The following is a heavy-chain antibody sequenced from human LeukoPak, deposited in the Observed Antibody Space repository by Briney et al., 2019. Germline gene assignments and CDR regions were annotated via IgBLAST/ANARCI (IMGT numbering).Heavy chain of an antibody. Sequence: ASVKVSCKAFGYTFKSYGISWVRQAPGQGLEWMGWINPNSGGTKYAQNFQGRVTLTRDTSISTAYMELSRLISDDTAVYYCARTPIHYNSSGSTWGAFDFWGQGTMVTVSS. CDR1: GYTFKSYG. CDR2: INPNSGGT. J-gene: IGHJ3*01. CDR3: ARTPIHYNSSGSTWGAFDF. D-gene: IGHD3-22*01. V-gene: IGHV1-2*02.